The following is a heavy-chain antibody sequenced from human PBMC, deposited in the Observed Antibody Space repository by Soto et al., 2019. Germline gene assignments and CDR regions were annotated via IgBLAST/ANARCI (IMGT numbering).Heavy chain of an antibody. Sequence: QVQLVQSGAEVKKPGSSVKVSCKASGGTFSPYTINWVRQAPGQGLEWMGRIIPFHGVTNYAQKFQARVTITADKSTSTAIMELSGLRFEDTAMYYCTRDWEITVSTWSFGGFWGRGTLVTVSS. CDR2: IIPFHGVT. CDR3: TRDWEITVSTWSFGGF. D-gene: IGHD3-10*01. J-gene: IGHJ4*02. V-gene: IGHV1-69*08. CDR1: GGTFSPYT.